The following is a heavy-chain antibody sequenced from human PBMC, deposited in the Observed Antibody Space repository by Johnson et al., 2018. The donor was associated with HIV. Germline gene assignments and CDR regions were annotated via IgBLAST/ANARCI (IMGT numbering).Heavy chain of an antibody. CDR3: ARESRDGFPSASFL. J-gene: IGHJ2*01. Sequence: VQLVESGGGVVQPGRSLRLSCAASGFRFSNYALHWVRQAPVKGLEWVSVIYTGSDSTSYTDSVKGRFSMSRENVKNSLYLQMNNLRAGDTAVYFCARESRDGFPSASFLW. D-gene: IGHD5-24*01. V-gene: IGHV3-30*14. CDR2: IYTGSDST. CDR1: GFRFSNYA.